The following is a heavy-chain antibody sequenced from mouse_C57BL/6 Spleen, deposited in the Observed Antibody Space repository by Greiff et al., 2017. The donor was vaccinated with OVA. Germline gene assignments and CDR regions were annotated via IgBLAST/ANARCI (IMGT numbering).Heavy chain of an antibody. J-gene: IGHJ3*01. CDR2: ISSGSSTI. CDR3: AVTAQAAWFAC. V-gene: IGHV5-17*01. Sequence: DVKLVESGGGLVKPGGSLTLSCAASGFTFSDYGMHWVRQAPEKGLEWVAYISSGSSTIYYADTVKGRFTISRDNAKNTLFLQMTSLRSEDTAMYYCAVTAQAAWFACWGQGTLVTVSA. CDR1: GFTFSDYG. D-gene: IGHD3-2*02.